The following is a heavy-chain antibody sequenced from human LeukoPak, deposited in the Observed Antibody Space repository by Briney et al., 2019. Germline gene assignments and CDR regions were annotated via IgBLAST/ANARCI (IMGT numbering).Heavy chain of an antibody. CDR3: ARPPYSSSWDPGWFDP. CDR1: GFTFSRYA. J-gene: IGHJ5*02. D-gene: IGHD6-13*01. Sequence: QPGGSLRLSCAASGFTFSRYAMSWVRQAPGKGLEWVSAISGSGGTTYYADSVKGRFTISRDNSKSTLYLQMNSLRAEDTAVYYCARPPYSSSWDPGWFDPWGQGTLITVSS. V-gene: IGHV3-23*01. CDR2: ISGSGGTT.